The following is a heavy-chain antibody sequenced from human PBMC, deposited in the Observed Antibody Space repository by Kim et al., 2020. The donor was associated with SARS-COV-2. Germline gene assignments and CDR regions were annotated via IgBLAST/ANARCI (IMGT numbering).Heavy chain of an antibody. CDR2: IYPGDSDT. CDR1: GYSFTSYW. CDR3: AGRGDCSGGSCYGVDP. Sequence: GESLKISCKGSGYSFTSYWIGWVRQMPGKGLEWMGIIYPGDSDTRYSPSFQGQVTISADKSISTAYLQWSSLKASDTAMYYCAGRGDCSGGSCYGVDPWGQGTLVTVSS. J-gene: IGHJ5*02. D-gene: IGHD2-15*01. V-gene: IGHV5-51*01.